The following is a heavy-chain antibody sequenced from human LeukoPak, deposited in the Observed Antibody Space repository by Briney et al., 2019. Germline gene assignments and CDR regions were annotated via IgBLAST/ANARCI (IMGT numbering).Heavy chain of an antibody. CDR3: ARASSGYYWDFDY. Sequence: PSETLSLTCTVSGDSISSYNYFWGWIRQPPGKGLEWVGSIYYRGNTYYNPSLKSRVTLSADTTKNQFFLKVTSVTAADTAVYYCARASSGYYWDFDYWGQGALVTVSS. V-gene: IGHV4-39*01. D-gene: IGHD3-22*01. CDR2: IYYRGNT. CDR1: GDSISSYNYF. J-gene: IGHJ4*02.